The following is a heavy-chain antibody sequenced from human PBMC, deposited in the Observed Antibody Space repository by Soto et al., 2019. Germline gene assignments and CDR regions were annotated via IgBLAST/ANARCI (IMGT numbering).Heavy chain of an antibody. D-gene: IGHD2-2*01. J-gene: IGHJ5*02. CDR1: GFTFSDYC. Sequence: QVQLVESGGGLVKPGGSLRLSCAASGFTFSDYCMSRIRQAPGKGLEWVSYISSTGYTIYYADSVKGRFTISRDNAKNSLLLQMNSLRAEDTAVYYCARDPVPGATVGWFDPWGQGTLVTVSS. CDR3: ARDPVPGATVGWFDP. V-gene: IGHV3-11*01. CDR2: ISSTGYTI.